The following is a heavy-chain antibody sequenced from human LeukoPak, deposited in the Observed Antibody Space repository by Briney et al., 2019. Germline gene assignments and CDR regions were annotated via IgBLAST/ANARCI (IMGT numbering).Heavy chain of an antibody. D-gene: IGHD4-17*01. CDR1: GDSVSDFY. Sequence: PSETLSLTCSVSGDSVSDFYWNWIRQSPGKGLEWIGNFHYTGSSNYNPSLESRVTMSIDRSRKQFFLRLNSVTAADTAVYYCARFTTVTKEGLDYYGMDVWGQGTTVTVSS. CDR2: FHYTGSS. J-gene: IGHJ6*02. CDR3: ARFTTVTKEGLDYYGMDV. V-gene: IGHV4-59*08.